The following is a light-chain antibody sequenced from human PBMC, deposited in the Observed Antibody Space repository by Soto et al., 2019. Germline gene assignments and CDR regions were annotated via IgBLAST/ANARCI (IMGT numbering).Light chain of an antibody. V-gene: IGLV2-14*01. CDR3: GSYTSSSSYA. J-gene: IGLJ1*01. CDR1: GSDVGAYRY. CDR2: DVS. Sequence: QSVLTQPASVSGTPGQSITISCTGTGSDVGAYRYVSWYQQHPGQAPKLIIYDVSNRPSGVFDRFSGSKSGNTASLTISGLQSEDEADYYCGSYTSSSSYAFGTGTKVTVL.